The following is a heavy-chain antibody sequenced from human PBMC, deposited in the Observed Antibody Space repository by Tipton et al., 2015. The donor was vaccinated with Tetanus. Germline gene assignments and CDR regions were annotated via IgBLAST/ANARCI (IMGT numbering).Heavy chain of an antibody. CDR1: GGSISSSSYY. J-gene: IGHJ3*02. D-gene: IGHD3-10*01. CDR2: ISYKGST. CDR3: ASHYGSGSDDAFDI. Sequence: TLSLTCIVSGGSISSSSYYWGWIRQPPGKGLEWIGSISYKGSTYYNPSLKSRVTMSVDTSKNQFSLKLSSVTAADTAVYYCASHYGSGSDDAFDIWGQGTMVTVSS. V-gene: IGHV4-39*07.